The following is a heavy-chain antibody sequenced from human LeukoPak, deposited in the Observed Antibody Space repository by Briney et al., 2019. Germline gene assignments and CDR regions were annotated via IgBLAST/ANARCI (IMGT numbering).Heavy chain of an antibody. CDR2: IIPILGIA. J-gene: IGHJ5*02. Sequence: ASVKVSCKASGGTFSSYAISWVGQAPGQGLEWMGRIIPILGIANYAQKFQGRVTITADKSTSTAYMELSSLRSEDTAVYYCARDPQGRHIVVVTAIDWFDPWGQGTLVTVSS. V-gene: IGHV1-69*04. CDR3: ARDPQGRHIVVVTAIDWFDP. D-gene: IGHD2-21*02. CDR1: GGTFSSYA.